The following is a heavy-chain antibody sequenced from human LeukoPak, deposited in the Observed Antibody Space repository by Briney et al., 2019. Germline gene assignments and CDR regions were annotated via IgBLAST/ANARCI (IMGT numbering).Heavy chain of an antibody. CDR2: IQQDGSDK. Sequence: GGPLRLSCAASGFTFSSSWMSWVRQAPGKGLEWVANIQQDGSDKYYVDSVKGRFTISRDNAKNSLYLQMNSLRAEDTAVYYCARDLYRIVVVPNYFDYWGQGTLVTVSS. D-gene: IGHD3-22*01. CDR3: ARDLYRIVVVPNYFDY. V-gene: IGHV3-7*01. CDR1: GFTFSSSW. J-gene: IGHJ4*02.